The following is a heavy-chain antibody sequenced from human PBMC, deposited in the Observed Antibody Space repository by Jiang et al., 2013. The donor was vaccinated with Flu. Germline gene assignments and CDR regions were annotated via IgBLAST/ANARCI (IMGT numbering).Heavy chain of an antibody. D-gene: IGHD2-21*02. CDR3: ARDGRTEVTGRGFHHYYYGMDV. CDR2: IIPIFGTA. CDR1: GGTFSSYA. Sequence: GAEVKKPGSSVKVSCKASGGTFSSYAISWVRQAPGQGLEWMGGIIPIFGTANYAQKFQGRVTITADESTSTAYMELSSLRSEDTAIYYCARDGRTEVTGRGFHHYYYGMDVWGQGTTVIVS. J-gene: IGHJ6*02. V-gene: IGHV1-69*01.